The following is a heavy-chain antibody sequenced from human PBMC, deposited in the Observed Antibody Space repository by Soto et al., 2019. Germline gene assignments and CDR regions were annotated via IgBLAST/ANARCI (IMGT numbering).Heavy chain of an antibody. D-gene: IGHD3-22*01. Sequence: QTGGSLRLSCAASGFTFRSYGMQWVRQAPGKGLEWVTVIWDDGSDKRYADSVKGRFTVSRDNSKNTLFLKMSSLRAEDTTVYYCARDPQINSDTSGYVGSWGPGTLVTVS. J-gene: IGHJ5*02. V-gene: IGHV3-33*01. CDR3: ARDPQINSDTSGYVGS. CDR2: IWDDGSDK. CDR1: GFTFRSYG.